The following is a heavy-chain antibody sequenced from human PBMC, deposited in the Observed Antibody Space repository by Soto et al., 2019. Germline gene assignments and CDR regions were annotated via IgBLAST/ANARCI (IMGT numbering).Heavy chain of an antibody. Sequence: PXGSLRLSCSRSGVTLSSNAMNWVRQAPGKGLEWVSVITNTGGDTLYADSVKGRFTISRDNSKNTLYLQMNSLIAEDTAIYYWARASGESYPGSRFFDYWGQGTRATVSS. J-gene: IGHJ4*02. V-gene: IGHV3-23*01. CDR3: ARASGESYPGSRFFDY. CDR1: GVTLSSNA. D-gene: IGHD3-10*01. CDR2: ITNTGGDT.